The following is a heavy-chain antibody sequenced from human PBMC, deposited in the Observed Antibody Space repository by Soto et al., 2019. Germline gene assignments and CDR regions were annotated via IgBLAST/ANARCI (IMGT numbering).Heavy chain of an antibody. CDR2: IYYSGST. V-gene: IGHV4-31*03. Sequence: SETLSLTCTVSGGSISSGGYYWSWIRQHPGKGLEWIGYIYYSGSTYYNPSLKSRVTISVDTSKNQFSLKLSSVTAADTAVYYCARYYGSGSYYNSYYGMDAWGQGTTVTVSS. CDR3: ARYYGSGSYYNSYYGMDA. J-gene: IGHJ6*02. CDR1: GGSISSGGYY. D-gene: IGHD3-10*01.